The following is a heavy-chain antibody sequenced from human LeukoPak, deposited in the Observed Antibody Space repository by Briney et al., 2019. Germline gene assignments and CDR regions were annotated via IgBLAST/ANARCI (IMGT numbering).Heavy chain of an antibody. D-gene: IGHD6-13*01. CDR2: ISSSSNYI. CDR1: GFTFSSYT. J-gene: IGHJ4*02. Sequence: PGGSLRLSCAASGFTFSSYTINWVRQAPGKGLEWVSSISSSSNYIYYADSVKGRFTISRDNAKNSLYLQMNSLRAEDTAVYYCARARGRLAAADYDFWGQGTLVPVSS. V-gene: IGHV3-21*01. CDR3: ARARGRLAAADYDF.